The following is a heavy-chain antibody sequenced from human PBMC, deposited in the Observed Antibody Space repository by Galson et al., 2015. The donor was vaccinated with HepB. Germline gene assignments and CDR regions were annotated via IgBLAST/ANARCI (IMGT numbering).Heavy chain of an antibody. CDR2: INSDGSST. Sequence: SLRLSCAASGFTFSSYWMHWVRQAPGKGLVWVSRINSDGSSTSYADSVKGRFTISRDNAKNTLYLQMNSLRAEDTAVYYCARQPTYYDFWSGRPAYYYYYYMDVWGKGTTVTVSS. V-gene: IGHV3-74*01. J-gene: IGHJ6*03. D-gene: IGHD3-3*01. CDR3: ARQPTYYDFWSGRPAYYYYYYMDV. CDR1: GFTFSSYW.